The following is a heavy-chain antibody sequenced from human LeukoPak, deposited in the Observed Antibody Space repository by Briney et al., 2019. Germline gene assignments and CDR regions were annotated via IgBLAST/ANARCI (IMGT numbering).Heavy chain of an antibody. CDR1: GFTLSSYN. CDR3: AKVAYYEILKSWFDY. Sequence: PGGSLRLSCAVSGFTLSSYNMNWVRQAPGKGLEWVSYIRNSGNTIYYADSVKGRFTISRDPAKNSLYLQMNSLRAEDTAVYYCAKVAYYEILKSWFDYWGQGTLVTVSS. D-gene: IGHD3-9*01. V-gene: IGHV3-48*01. J-gene: IGHJ4*02. CDR2: IRNSGNTI.